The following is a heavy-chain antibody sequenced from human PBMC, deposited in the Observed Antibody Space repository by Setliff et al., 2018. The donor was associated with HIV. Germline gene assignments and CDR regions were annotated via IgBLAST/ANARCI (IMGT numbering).Heavy chain of an antibody. CDR2: ITSSSDTT. V-gene: IGHV3-48*01. CDR1: GFTFSNYP. J-gene: IGHJ4*02. CDR3: AGSMSGWSVDY. D-gene: IGHD6-19*01. Sequence: GGSLRLSCVASGFTFSNYPMKWIRQAPGKGLECVSYITSSSDTTYYGDSVQGRFTTSRDNAKNSLYLQMNSLRADDTAVYYCAGSMSGWSVDYWGQGIQGTVSS.